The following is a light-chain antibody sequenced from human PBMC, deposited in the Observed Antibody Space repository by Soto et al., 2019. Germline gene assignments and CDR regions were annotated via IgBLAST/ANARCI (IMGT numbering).Light chain of an antibody. J-gene: IGKJ2*01. CDR1: QSISSY. CDR3: QQSYSTLST. CDR2: AAS. Sequence: DIQMTQSPSSLSASVGDRVTITCRASQSISSYLNWYQQKPGKAPKLLIYAASSFQSGVPSRFSGSGSGTDFTLTISSLQPEDFATYYCQQSYSTLSTFGQGTKLEIK. V-gene: IGKV1-39*01.